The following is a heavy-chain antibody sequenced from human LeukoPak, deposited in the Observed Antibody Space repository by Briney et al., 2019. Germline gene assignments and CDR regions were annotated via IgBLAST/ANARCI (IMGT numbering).Heavy chain of an antibody. CDR3: ARITTGTTFYYYYYGMDV. Sequence: ASVKVSCKASGGTFSSYAISWVRQAPGQGLEWMGGIIPIFGTANYAQKFQRRVTITADESTSTAYMELSSLRSEDTAVYYCARITTGTTFYYYYYGMDVWGQGTTVTVSS. D-gene: IGHD1-1*01. V-gene: IGHV1-69*13. J-gene: IGHJ6*02. CDR1: GGTFSSYA. CDR2: IIPIFGTA.